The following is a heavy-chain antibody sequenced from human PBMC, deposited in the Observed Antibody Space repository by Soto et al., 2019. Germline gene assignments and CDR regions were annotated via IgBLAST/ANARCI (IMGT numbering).Heavy chain of an antibody. CDR3: ARGIVVVIGPSAPFDY. D-gene: IGHD3-22*01. Sequence: SVKVSCKASGSTFSSYAISWVRQAPGQGLEWMGGIIPIFGTANYAQKFQGRVAITADESTSTAYMELSSLRSEDTAVYYCARGIVVVIGPSAPFDYWGQGTLVTVSS. CDR2: IIPIFGTA. CDR1: GSTFSSYA. V-gene: IGHV1-69*13. J-gene: IGHJ4*02.